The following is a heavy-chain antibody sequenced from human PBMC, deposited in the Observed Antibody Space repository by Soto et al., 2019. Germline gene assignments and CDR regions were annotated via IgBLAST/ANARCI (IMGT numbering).Heavy chain of an antibody. V-gene: IGHV4-59*08. J-gene: IGHJ6*02. CDR3: ARRIKYYYAMDV. CDR1: GGSISSYY. D-gene: IGHD2-15*01. Sequence: QVQLQESGPGLVKPSETLSLTCTVSGGSISSYYWSWIRQPPGKGLEWIGYISDSGSTNYNPSLNSRVTISVDTSNNQFSLKLSSVTAADTAVYYCARRIKYYYAMDVWGQGTTVTVSS. CDR2: ISDSGST.